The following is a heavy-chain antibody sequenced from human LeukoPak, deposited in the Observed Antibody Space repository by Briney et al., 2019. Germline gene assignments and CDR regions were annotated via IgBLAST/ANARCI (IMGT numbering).Heavy chain of an antibody. CDR2: INAGNGNT. CDR1: GYTSTSYA. CDR3: AVLYCSSTSCFDFDY. V-gene: IGHV1-3*01. Sequence: GASVKVSCKASGYTSTSYAMHWVRQAPGQRLEWMGWINAGNGNTKYSQKFQGRVTITRDTSASTAYMELSSLRSEDTAVYYCAVLYCSSTSCFDFDYWGQGTLVTVSS. D-gene: IGHD2-2*01. J-gene: IGHJ4*02.